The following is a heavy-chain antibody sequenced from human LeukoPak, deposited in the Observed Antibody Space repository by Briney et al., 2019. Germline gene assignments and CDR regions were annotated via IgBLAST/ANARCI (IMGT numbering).Heavy chain of an antibody. CDR1: GFTFNSYA. CDR3: ARVSGGRTEYFDS. J-gene: IGHJ4*02. V-gene: IGHV3-48*04. Sequence: GGSLRLSCAASGFTFNSYAMNWVRQVPGVGLQWISYITGSSRIIYYADSVKGRFTISRDNAKTSLYLQMNSLRAEDTAVYYCARVSGGRTEYFDSWGQGTLVTVSS. CDR2: ITGSSRII. D-gene: IGHD1/OR15-1a*01.